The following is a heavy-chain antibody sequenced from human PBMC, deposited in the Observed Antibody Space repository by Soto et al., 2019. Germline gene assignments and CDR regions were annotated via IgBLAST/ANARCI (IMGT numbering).Heavy chain of an antibody. J-gene: IGHJ6*02. CDR2: ISYDGSNK. CDR3: ARERSCSSTSCYFNYYDGMDV. Sequence: QVQLVESGGGVVQPGRSLRLSCAASGFTFSSYAMHWVRQAPGKGLEWVAVISYDGSNKYYADSVKGRFTISRDNSKNTLYLQMNSLRAEDTAVYYCARERSCSSTSCYFNYYDGMDVWGQGTTVTVSS. D-gene: IGHD2-2*01. CDR1: GFTFSSYA. V-gene: IGHV3-30-3*01.